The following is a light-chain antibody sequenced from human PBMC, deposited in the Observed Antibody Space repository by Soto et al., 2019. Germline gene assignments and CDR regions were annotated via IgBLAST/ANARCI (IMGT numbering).Light chain of an antibody. J-gene: IGLJ1*01. CDR1: SSDVGVYNH. CDR2: DVS. V-gene: IGLV2-14*01. Sequence: QSVLTQPASVSGSPGQSITISCTGTSSDVGVYNHVSWYQQHPGKAPKLMIYDVSNRPSGVSNRFSGSKSGNTASLTISGLQPEDEADYYRSSYTSSSTLLVFGTGTKVTVL. CDR3: SSYTSSSTLLV.